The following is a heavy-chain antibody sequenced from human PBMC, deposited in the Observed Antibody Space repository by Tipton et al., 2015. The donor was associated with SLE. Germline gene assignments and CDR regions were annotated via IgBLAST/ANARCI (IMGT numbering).Heavy chain of an antibody. J-gene: IGHJ3*02. V-gene: IGHV4-61*08. CDR1: GGSISSGGYY. CDR2: IYYSGST. CDR3: ARVRPQTGTTDAFDI. Sequence: TLSLTCTVSGGSISSGGYYWSWIRQPPGNGLEWIGYIYYSGSTNYNPSLKSRVTISVDTSTNQFSLKLSSVTAADTAVYYCARVRPQTGTTDAFDIWGQGTMVTVSS. D-gene: IGHD1-7*01.